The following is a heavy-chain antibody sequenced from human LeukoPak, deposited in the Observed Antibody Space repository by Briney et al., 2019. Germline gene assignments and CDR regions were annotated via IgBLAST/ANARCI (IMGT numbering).Heavy chain of an antibody. J-gene: IGHJ4*02. V-gene: IGHV3-23*01. CDR3: ARGRWPHFDY. Sequence: GGSLRLSCAASGFTFSSYAMSWVRQAPGKGLEWVSAISGSGGSTYYADSVKGRFTISRDNSKSTLYLQMNSLRAEDTAVYYCARGRWPHFDYWGQGTLVTVSS. CDR1: GFTFSSYA. CDR2: ISGSGGST. D-gene: IGHD2-15*01.